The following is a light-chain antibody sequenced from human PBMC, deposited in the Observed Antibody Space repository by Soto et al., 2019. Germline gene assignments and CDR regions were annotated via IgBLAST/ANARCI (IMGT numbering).Light chain of an antibody. CDR1: QSISHS. CDR3: QQYNSYWS. J-gene: IGKJ1*01. V-gene: IGKV1-5*03. Sequence: DIQMTQSPSTLSASVGDRVTIACRATQSISHSLAWYQQKPGKAPKLLIYKASSLESGVPSRFSGRGSGTEFTLTITSLQPDYFATYYCQQYNSYWSFGQGTKVEIK. CDR2: KAS.